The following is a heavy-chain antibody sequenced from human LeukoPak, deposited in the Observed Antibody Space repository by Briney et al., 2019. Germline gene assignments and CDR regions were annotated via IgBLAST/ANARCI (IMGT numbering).Heavy chain of an antibody. CDR2: IWYDGSDK. D-gene: IGHD2-21*01. CDR3: ARLWGSVSGYFDY. V-gene: IGHV3-33*08. Sequence: EGSLRLSCAASGYTFSSHGMHWVRQAPGKGLEWVAAIWYDGSDKYYADSVKGRFTISRDNSKNMLYLQMDSLRAEDTALYYCARLWGSVSGYFDYWGQGTLVTVSS. CDR1: GYTFSSHG. J-gene: IGHJ4*02.